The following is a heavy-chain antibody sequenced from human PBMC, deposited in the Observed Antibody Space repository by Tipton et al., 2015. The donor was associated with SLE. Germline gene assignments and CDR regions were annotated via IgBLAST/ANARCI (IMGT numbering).Heavy chain of an antibody. Sequence: SLRLSCAASGFTFDDYAMHWVRQAPGKGLEWVSGISWNSGSIGYADSVKGRFTISRDHAKNSLYLQMNSLRAEDTALYHCAKGPYYAILTGHFDYWGQGTLVTVSS. D-gene: IGHD3-9*01. CDR3: AKGPYYAILTGHFDY. J-gene: IGHJ4*02. V-gene: IGHV3-9*01. CDR2: ISWNSGSI. CDR1: GFTFDDYA.